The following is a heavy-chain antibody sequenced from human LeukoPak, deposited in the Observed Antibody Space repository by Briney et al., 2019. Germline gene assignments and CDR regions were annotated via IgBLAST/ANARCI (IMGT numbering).Heavy chain of an antibody. CDR1: GFTFSSYG. CDR3: AKDRKVWIQLVGWYFDL. CDR2: ISYDGSNK. Sequence: GGSLRLSCAASGFTFSSYGMHWVRQAPGKGLEWVAVISYDGSNKYYADSVKGRFTISRDNSKNTLYLQMNSLRAEDTAVYYCAKDRKVWIQLVGWYFDLWGRGTLVTVSS. D-gene: IGHD5-18*01. J-gene: IGHJ2*01. V-gene: IGHV3-30*18.